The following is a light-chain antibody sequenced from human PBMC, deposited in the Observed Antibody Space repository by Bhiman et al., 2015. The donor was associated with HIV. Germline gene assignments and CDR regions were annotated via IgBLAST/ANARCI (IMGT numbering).Light chain of an antibody. Sequence: QSVLTQPPSLSAAPGQRVTVSCSGSSSNIGDNYVSWYQQLPGAAPRLLIYDNSIRPSAIPDRFSGSKSGTSATLGITGLQTGDEADYYCGTWDSSLSAGGVFGTGTKVTVL. CDR1: SSNIGDNY. V-gene: IGLV1-51*01. CDR3: GTWDSSLSAGGV. J-gene: IGLJ1*01. CDR2: DNS.